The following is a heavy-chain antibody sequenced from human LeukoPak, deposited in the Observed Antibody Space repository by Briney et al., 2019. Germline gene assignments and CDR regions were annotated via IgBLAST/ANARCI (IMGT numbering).Heavy chain of an antibody. CDR3: ARDGDFEKPFFDY. D-gene: IGHD4-17*01. CDR1: GLTLSTYG. J-gene: IGHJ4*02. Sequence: GGSLRLSCAASGLTLSTYGMNWVRQAPGKGLEWVAVIWYDGSKKYYADSVKGRFTISRDNSKNTLYLQMNSLRAEDTAVYYCARDGDFEKPFFDYWGQGTLVTVSS. V-gene: IGHV3-33*01. CDR2: IWYDGSKK.